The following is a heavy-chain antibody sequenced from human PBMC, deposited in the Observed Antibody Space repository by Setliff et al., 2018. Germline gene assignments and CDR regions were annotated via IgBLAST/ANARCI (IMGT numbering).Heavy chain of an antibody. Sequence: PSETLSLTCSVSDFSINSGYYWGWIRQSPGEGLEWIGSTYRNGNTYYNPSLKSRVTISVDTSKNQLSLKLNSVTAADTAVYYCARQIDYGDFQYFDYWGQGTLVTVSS. J-gene: IGHJ4*02. CDR1: DFSINSGYY. V-gene: IGHV4-38-2*01. CDR2: TYRNGNT. CDR3: ARQIDYGDFQYFDY. D-gene: IGHD4-17*01.